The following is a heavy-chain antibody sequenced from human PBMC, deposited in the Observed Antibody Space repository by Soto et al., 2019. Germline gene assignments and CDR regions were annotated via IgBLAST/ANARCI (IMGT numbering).Heavy chain of an antibody. CDR2: ISSRSYTI. D-gene: IGHD6-6*01. Sequence: EVQLVESGGGLVQPGGSLRLSCAASGFTFSTYGMNWVRQAPGKGLEWVSYISSRSYTIYYVDSVKGRFTISRDNAKNSLYLQMNSLRDEDTAVYYCARGGSSSDNGMDVWGQGTTVTVSS. CDR1: GFTFSTYG. J-gene: IGHJ6*02. V-gene: IGHV3-48*02. CDR3: ARGGSSSDNGMDV.